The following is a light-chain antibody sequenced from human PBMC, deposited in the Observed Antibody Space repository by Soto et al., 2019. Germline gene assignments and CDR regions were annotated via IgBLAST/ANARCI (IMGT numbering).Light chain of an antibody. Sequence: IQMTQSPSTLSGSVVDRVTITFRASQTISSWLAWYQQKPGKAPKLLIYAASSLQSGVPSRFSGSGSGTDFTLTISSLQPEDFATYYCLQDYNYPRTFGQGTKVDIK. CDR3: LQDYNYPRT. J-gene: IGKJ1*01. CDR2: AAS. V-gene: IGKV1-6*01. CDR1: QTISSW.